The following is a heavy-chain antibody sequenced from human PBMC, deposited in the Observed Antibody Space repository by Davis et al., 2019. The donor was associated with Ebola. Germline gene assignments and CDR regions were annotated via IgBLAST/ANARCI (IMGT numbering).Heavy chain of an antibody. CDR3: ARCRYSSSWSDY. V-gene: IGHV1-18*01. J-gene: IGHJ4*02. CDR1: GYTFSSYG. CDR2: ISVSNGNT. D-gene: IGHD6-13*01. Sequence: ASVKVSCKASGYTFSSYGISWVRQAPGQGLEWMGWISVSNGNTNYAQKVQGRVTMTTDTSTSTAYMELRSLRSDDTAVYYCARCRYSSSWSDYWGQGTLVTVSS.